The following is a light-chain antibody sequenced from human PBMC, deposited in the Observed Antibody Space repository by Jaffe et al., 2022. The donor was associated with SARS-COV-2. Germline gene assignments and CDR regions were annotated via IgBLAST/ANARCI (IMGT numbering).Light chain of an antibody. CDR1: QSVSNNY. CDR3: QQYGSSRT. V-gene: IGKV3-20*01. CDR2: GAS. Sequence: EIVLTQSPGTLSLSPGERATLSCRASQSVSNNYLAWYQQKLGQAPRLLIYGASSRATGIPDRFSGSGSGTDFTLTISRLEPEDFAVYYCQQYGSSRTFGQGTKVEIE. J-gene: IGKJ1*01.